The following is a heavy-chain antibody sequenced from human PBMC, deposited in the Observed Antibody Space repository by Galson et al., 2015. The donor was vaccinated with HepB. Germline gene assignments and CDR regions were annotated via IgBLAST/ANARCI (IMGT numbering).Heavy chain of an antibody. CDR3: ARVSYYYDSDGYYYFDS. J-gene: IGHJ4*02. CDR2: IYSGGRT. V-gene: IGHV3-66*01. CDR1: GFTVSSNY. D-gene: IGHD3-22*01. Sequence: SLRLSCAASGFTVSSNYMSWVRQAPGKGLEWVSVIYSGGRTFHADSVKGRFTISRDNSKNTLYLHMNSLRVEDTAVYYCARVSYYYDSDGYYYFDSWGQGTLVTVSS.